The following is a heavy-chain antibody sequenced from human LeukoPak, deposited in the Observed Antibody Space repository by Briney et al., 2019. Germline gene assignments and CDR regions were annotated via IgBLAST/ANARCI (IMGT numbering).Heavy chain of an antibody. CDR1: GFIFSSFW. J-gene: IGHJ4*02. CDR2: IKQDGNEK. V-gene: IGHV3-7*01. Sequence: GGSLRLSCTASGFIFSSFWMSWVRQTPGKGLEWVAYIKQDGNEKYCVDSVKGRFTISRDNAKNSLYLQMNSLRVEDTAVYYCARDGYINGWKFDYWGQGRLVTVSS. CDR3: ARDGYINGWKFDY. D-gene: IGHD6-19*01.